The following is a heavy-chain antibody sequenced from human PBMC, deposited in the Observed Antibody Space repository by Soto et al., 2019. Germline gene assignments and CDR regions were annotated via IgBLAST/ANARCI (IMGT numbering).Heavy chain of an antibody. V-gene: IGHV4-4*07. CDR2: IYATGTT. J-gene: IGHJ5*02. CDR3: ARDGTKTLRDWFDP. D-gene: IGHD1-1*01. Sequence: SETLSLTCTVSGASISGFYWRCIRQSAGKGLEWIGRIYATGTTDYNPSLKSRVMMSVDTSKKQFSLKLRSVTAADTAVYYCARDGTKTLRDWFDPWGQGISVTVSS. CDR1: GASISGFY.